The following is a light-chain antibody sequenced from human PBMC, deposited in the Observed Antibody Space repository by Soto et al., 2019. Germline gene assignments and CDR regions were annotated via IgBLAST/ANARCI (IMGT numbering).Light chain of an antibody. Sequence: QSALTQPPSVSGSPGRSVAISCTGTSSDVGTYNRVSWYQQPPGTAPKLMIYDVTNRPSGVPDRFSGSKSGNTASLTISGLQAEDEADYYCSSFTSSNTYVFGTGIKVTVL. CDR3: SSFTSSNTYV. CDR2: DVT. CDR1: SSDVGTYNR. J-gene: IGLJ1*01. V-gene: IGLV2-18*02.